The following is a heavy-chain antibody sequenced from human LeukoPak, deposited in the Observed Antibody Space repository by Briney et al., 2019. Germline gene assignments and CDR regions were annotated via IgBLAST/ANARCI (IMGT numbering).Heavy chain of an antibody. CDR2: INQDGSLK. V-gene: IGHV3-7*01. Sequence: GGSLRLSCVTSGFTFSRYWLEWVRQAPGKGLEWVANINQDGSLKNYVDSVKGRFTISRDNAKNSLYLQMSSLRAEDTAVYYCTKYPDNSGYSDYWGQGTLLTVSS. CDR3: TKYPDNSGYSDY. J-gene: IGHJ4*02. D-gene: IGHD3-22*01. CDR1: GFTFSRYW.